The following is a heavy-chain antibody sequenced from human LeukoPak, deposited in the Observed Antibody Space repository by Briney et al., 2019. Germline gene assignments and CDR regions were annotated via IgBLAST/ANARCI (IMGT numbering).Heavy chain of an antibody. J-gene: IGHJ3*02. CDR3: ARLTVTTKDAFDI. Sequence: GGSLRLSCAASGFTFSSYAMHWVRQAPGKGLEWVSYIGSSDTTVHYADSVEGRFTISRDNAKNSLYLQMNSLRAEDTAIYYCARLTVTTKDAFDIWGQGTMVIVSS. D-gene: IGHD4-17*01. CDR1: GFTFSSYA. CDR2: IGSSDTTV. V-gene: IGHV3-48*03.